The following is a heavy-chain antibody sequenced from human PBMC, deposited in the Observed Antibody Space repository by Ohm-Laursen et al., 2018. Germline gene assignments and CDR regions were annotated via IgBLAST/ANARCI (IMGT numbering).Heavy chain of an antibody. Sequence: TLSLTCAVYGGSFSGYYWNWVRQPPGKGLEWIGEINHSGSTNYNPSLKSRVTISVDTSKNQFSLKLSSVTAADTAVYYCASPPRYCSGGSCYSVYWGQGTLVTVSS. CDR2: INHSGST. CDR3: ASPPRYCSGGSCYSVY. V-gene: IGHV4-34*01. CDR1: GGSFSGYY. D-gene: IGHD2-15*01. J-gene: IGHJ4*02.